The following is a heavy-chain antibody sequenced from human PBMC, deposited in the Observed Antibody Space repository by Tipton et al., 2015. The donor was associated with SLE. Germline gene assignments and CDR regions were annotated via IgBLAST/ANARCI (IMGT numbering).Heavy chain of an antibody. J-gene: IGHJ4*02. D-gene: IGHD3-22*01. CDR3: ARIAEVVIVDY. V-gene: IGHV4-39*07. CDR1: GGSISSSSYY. CDR2: IYYSGST. Sequence: TLSLTCTVSGGSISSSSYYWGWIRQPPGKGLEWIGKIYYSGSTYYNPSLKSRVTISVDTSKNQFSLKVSSVTAADTAVYYCARIAEVVIVDYWGQGTLVTVSS.